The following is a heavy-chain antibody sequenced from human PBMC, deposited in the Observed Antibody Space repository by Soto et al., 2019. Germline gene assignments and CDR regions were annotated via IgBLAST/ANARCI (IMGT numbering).Heavy chain of an antibody. V-gene: IGHV3-23*01. CDR1: GFPFAPST. Sequence: WGSLRLSCGVSGFPFAPSTIILVRHAPFKWLEWVSTISVSVGSTYSADSVQGRFTVSSDISDNTLFLRMTSLTADDTAVYFCAKRDVPHSTSNAYFYDHWGRGVLVTVSS. CDR3: AKRDVPHSTSNAYFYDH. J-gene: IGHJ4*02. D-gene: IGHD2-21*02. CDR2: ISVSVGST.